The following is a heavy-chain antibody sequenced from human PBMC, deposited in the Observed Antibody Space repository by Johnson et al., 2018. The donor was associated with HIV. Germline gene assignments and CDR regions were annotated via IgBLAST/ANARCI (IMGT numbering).Heavy chain of an antibody. D-gene: IGHD5-18*01. J-gene: IGHJ3*02. CDR2: ISYDGSNK. CDR1: GFTFSSYP. V-gene: IGHV3-30*04. Sequence: QEKLVESGGGVVQPGRSLRLSCAASGFTFSSYPMHWVRQAPGKGLQWVAVISYDGSNKYYADSVKGRFTISRDNSKNTLYLQMNSLRAEDTAVYYCAKDLVDTAMDDAFDIWGQGTMVTVSS. CDR3: AKDLVDTAMDDAFDI.